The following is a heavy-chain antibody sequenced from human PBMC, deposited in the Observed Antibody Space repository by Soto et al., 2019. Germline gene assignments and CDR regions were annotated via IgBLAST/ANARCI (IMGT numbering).Heavy chain of an antibody. CDR3: AKDRSTMIVVVSLDY. D-gene: IGHD3-22*01. J-gene: IGHJ4*02. CDR2: ISFDGRNT. V-gene: IGHV3-30*18. Sequence: GGSLRLSCAASGFTFNSYGMHWFRQAPGKGLEWVVVISFDGRNTYYADSVKGRFTISRDNSKNTLYLQMTSLRAEDTAVYYCAKDRSTMIVVVSLDYWGQGTLVTVSS. CDR1: GFTFNSYG.